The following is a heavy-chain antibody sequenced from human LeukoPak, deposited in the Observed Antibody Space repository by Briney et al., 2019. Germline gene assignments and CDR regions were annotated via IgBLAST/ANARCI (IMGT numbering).Heavy chain of an antibody. J-gene: IGHJ3*02. Sequence: PGGSLRLSCAASGFTFSNAWMSWVRQAPGKGLEWVGRIKSKTDGGTTDYAAPVKGRFTISRDDSKNTLYLQMNSLKTEDTAVYYCTTDSRPYSSSWHIDAFDIWGQGTMVTVSS. D-gene: IGHD6-13*01. V-gene: IGHV3-15*01. CDR1: GFTFSNAW. CDR3: TTDSRPYSSSWHIDAFDI. CDR2: IKSKTDGGTT.